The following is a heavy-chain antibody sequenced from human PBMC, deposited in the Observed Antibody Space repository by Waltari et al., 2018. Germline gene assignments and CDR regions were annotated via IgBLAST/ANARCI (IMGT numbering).Heavy chain of an antibody. D-gene: IGHD3-10*01. V-gene: IGHV1-69*02. Sequence: QVQLVQSGAEAKKPGSSVRVSCRASGGTFTSDSVNWVRQAPGKGLEWMGRSMTDISETKYAVKFQGRITITADKSTGTVYMGLSSLRSDDTAVYYCAGGDGGYYYYKMDVWGQGTTVTVSS. CDR1: GGTFTSDS. J-gene: IGHJ6*03. CDR3: AGGDGGYYYYKMDV. CDR2: SMTDISET.